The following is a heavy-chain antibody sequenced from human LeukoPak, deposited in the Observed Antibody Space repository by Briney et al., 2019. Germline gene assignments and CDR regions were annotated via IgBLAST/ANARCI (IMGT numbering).Heavy chain of an antibody. CDR1: GYTFTGYY. Sequence: ASVKVSCKASGYTFTGYYMHWVRQAPGQGLEGMGWINPNSGGTNYAQKFQGRVTMTRDTSISTAYMELSRLRSDDTAVYYCARDRQRYYGMDVWGQGTTVTVSS. V-gene: IGHV1-2*02. CDR3: ARDRQRYYGMDV. CDR2: INPNSGGT. J-gene: IGHJ6*02.